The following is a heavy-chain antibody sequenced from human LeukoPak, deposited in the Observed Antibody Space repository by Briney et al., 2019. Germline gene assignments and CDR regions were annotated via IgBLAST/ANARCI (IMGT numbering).Heavy chain of an antibody. D-gene: IGHD6-13*01. J-gene: IGHJ5*02. V-gene: IGHV4-39*07. CDR1: GGSIRSSYYY. Sequence: SETLSLTCTVSGGSIRSSYYYWGWIRQPPGKGLEWIGEINYSGSTNYNPSLKSRVTISLDTSKNQFSLKLSSVTAADTAIYYCARGNLEWAAGTRWFDPWGQGTLVTVSS. CDR2: INYSGST. CDR3: ARGNLEWAAGTRWFDP.